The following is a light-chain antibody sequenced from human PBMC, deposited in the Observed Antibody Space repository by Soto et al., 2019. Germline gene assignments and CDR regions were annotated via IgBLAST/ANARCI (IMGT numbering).Light chain of an antibody. CDR2: ATS. V-gene: IGKV1-27*01. J-gene: IGKJ3*01. CDR1: RGITNY. Sequence: DIQMTQSPSSLSASIGDRVTITCRASRGITNYLAWYQQKPGKFPNLLIYATSTLQSGVPSRFSGSGSGPDFTLTISSLQPEDVATYYCQKYDGAPFTFGPGTKVDIK. CDR3: QKYDGAPFT.